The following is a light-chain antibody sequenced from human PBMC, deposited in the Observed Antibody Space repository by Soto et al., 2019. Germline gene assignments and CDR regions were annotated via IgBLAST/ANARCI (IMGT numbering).Light chain of an antibody. CDR2: TGS. CDR3: QQTLSFPPT. J-gene: IGKJ1*01. Sequence: DIQMTQSPSSVSASVGDRVTITCRASQAIDSWLAWYQQKPGEAPKLLIFTGSLLHSGVPPRFSGSGSGTDFTLTISSLQPGDFATYSCQQTLSFPPTVGQGTKV. V-gene: IGKV1-12*01. CDR1: QAIDSW.